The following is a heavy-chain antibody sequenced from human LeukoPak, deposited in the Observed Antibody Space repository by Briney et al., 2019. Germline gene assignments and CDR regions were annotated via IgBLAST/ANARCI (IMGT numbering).Heavy chain of an antibody. CDR2: IYYSGST. CDR1: GGSISSYY. D-gene: IGHD5-18*01. CDR3: ARDRGGYSYGSYYFDY. Sequence: SETLSLTCTVSGGSISSYYWSWIPQPPGKGLEWIGYIYYSGSTNYNPSLKSRVTISVDTSKNQFSLKLSSVTAADTAVYYCARDRGGYSYGSYYFDYWGQGTLVTVSS. V-gene: IGHV4-59*01. J-gene: IGHJ4*02.